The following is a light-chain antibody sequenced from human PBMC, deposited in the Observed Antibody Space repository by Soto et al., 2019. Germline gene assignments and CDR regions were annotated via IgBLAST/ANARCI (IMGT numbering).Light chain of an antibody. CDR1: SSNIGSNT. V-gene: IGLV1-44*01. CDR2: SNN. CDR3: VALDDSLNGYV. J-gene: IGLJ1*01. Sequence: QSALTQPPSASGTPGQRVTISCSGSSSNIGSNTVNWYQQLPGTAPKLLIYSNNQRPSGVPDRFSGSKSGTSASLAISGLQSEDEADYYCVALDDSLNGYVFGLGIQVAVL.